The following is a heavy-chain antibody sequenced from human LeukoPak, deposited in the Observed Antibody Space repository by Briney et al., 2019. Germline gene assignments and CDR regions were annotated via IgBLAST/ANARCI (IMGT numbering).Heavy chain of an antibody. J-gene: IGHJ4*02. CDR3: ARDGRVLAEPVRN. CDR2: IGSTI. V-gene: IGHV3-11*04. CDR1: GFSFSDYY. Sequence: PGGSLRLSCVASGFSFSDYYMSWIRQAPGKGLEWVSYIGSTIYYADSVKGRFTISRDNAKNSLYLQMNSLRAEDTAVYYCARDGRVLAEPVRNWGQGTLVTVSS. D-gene: IGHD3-3*02.